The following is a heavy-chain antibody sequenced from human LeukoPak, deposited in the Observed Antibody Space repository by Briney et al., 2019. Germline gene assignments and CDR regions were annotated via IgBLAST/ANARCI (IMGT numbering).Heavy chain of an antibody. Sequence: ASVKVSCKASGYTFSSYGISWVRQAPGQGLEWMGWINAYNGNTNYAQNFQGRVTMTTDTSTSTAYMELRSLRSDDTAVYYCATLVNYDILTGYYDNWFNPWGQGTLVTVSS. V-gene: IGHV1-18*01. CDR1: GYTFSSYG. J-gene: IGHJ5*02. CDR2: INAYNGNT. CDR3: ATLVNYDILTGYYDNWFNP. D-gene: IGHD3-9*01.